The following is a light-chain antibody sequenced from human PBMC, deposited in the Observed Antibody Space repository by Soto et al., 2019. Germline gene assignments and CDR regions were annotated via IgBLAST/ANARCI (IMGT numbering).Light chain of an antibody. CDR1: QSLLHSNGYNF. CDR2: LGS. CDR3: MQALQTPIT. J-gene: IGKJ5*01. V-gene: IGKV2-28*01. Sequence: DIVMTQSPLSLPVIPGEPASLSCRSSQSLLHSNGYNFLDWYLQKPGQSPQLLIYLGSNRASGVPDMFSGSGSGTDFTLKISRVEAEDVEVYYCMQALQTPITFGQGTRLEIK.